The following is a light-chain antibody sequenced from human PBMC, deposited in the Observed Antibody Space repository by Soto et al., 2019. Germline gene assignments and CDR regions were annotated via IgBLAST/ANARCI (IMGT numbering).Light chain of an antibody. J-gene: IGLJ1*01. CDR2: EVS. Sequence: QSALTQPPSASGSPGQPVTISCTGTSSDVGGYNYVSWYQQYPGKAPKPMIYEVSKRPSGVPDRFSGSKSGNTASLTVSGLQAEDEADYYCSSYAGSNVYVFGTGTKLTVL. CDR3: SSYAGSNVYV. CDR1: SSDVGGYNY. V-gene: IGLV2-8*01.